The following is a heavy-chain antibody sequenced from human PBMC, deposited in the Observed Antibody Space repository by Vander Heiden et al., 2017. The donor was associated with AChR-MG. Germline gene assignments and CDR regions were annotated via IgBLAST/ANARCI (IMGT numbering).Heavy chain of an antibody. CDR2: IYTSGST. V-gene: IGHV4-4*07. D-gene: IGHD2-15*01. CDR1: GGSISSYY. J-gene: IGHJ3*02. Sequence: QVQLQESGPGLVKPSETLSLTCTVSGGSISSYYWGWIRQPAGKGLEWSGRIYTSGSTNYNPSIKRRVTMAVDTSKNQFSLKRSSVTAADTAVYYCARDLSVVVVAALRRGDAFDIWGQGTMVTVSS. CDR3: ARDLSVVVVAALRRGDAFDI.